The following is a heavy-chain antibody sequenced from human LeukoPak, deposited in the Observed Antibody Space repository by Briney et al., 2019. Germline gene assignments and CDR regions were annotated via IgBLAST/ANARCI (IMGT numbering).Heavy chain of an antibody. D-gene: IGHD6-13*01. CDR2: LSGSGSTT. Sequence: TGGSLILSCAASGFTFSSDGMSWVRQAPGKGLEWVSALSGSGSTTYYADSVKGRFTISRGNSKTMLFLEMNSLRVEDTAVYYCAKAGYTSSWPLDYWGQGTQVTVSS. J-gene: IGHJ4*02. CDR1: GFTFSSDG. CDR3: AKAGYTSSWPLDY. V-gene: IGHV3-23*01.